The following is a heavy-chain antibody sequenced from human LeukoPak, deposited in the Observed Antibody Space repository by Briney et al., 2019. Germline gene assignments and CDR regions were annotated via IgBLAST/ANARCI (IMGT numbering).Heavy chain of an antibody. CDR2: IYWHDET. D-gene: IGHD3-10*01. J-gene: IGHJ4*02. CDR1: GFSLSTSGVG. Sequence: SGPTLVKPTQTLALTCTFSGFSLSTSGVGVGWIRQPPGKALEWLAIIYWHDETHYSPSLKSRLTITKDTSKNQVVLTMTNMDPMDTATYYCAHKGRGSGSYNMWGQGTLVTVSS. V-gene: IGHV2-5*01. CDR3: AHKGRGSGSYNM.